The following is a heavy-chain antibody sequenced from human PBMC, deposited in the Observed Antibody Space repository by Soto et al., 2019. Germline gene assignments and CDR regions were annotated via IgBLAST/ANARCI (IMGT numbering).Heavy chain of an antibody. CDR2: LSGRGGNT. CDR1: AFTFRSYA. CDR3: AKWPRYCSGGSCYGDCLDY. J-gene: IGHJ4*02. Sequence: GGSLRLSFALSAFTFRSYAMSCVRQAPGNRLKWVSALSGRGGNTYFADSVKVRFTFSRDNSRNTLSLQMNRLRAEDAAVYYCAKWPRYCSGGSCYGDCLDYWGQGTLVTVSS. D-gene: IGHD2-15*01. V-gene: IGHV3-23*01.